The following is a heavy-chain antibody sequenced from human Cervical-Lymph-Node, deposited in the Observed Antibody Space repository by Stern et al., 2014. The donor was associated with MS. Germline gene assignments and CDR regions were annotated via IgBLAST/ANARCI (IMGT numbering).Heavy chain of an antibody. CDR2: ISNDGNNE. V-gene: IGHV3-30*18. D-gene: IGHD6-19*01. Sequence: VQLVESGGGVVQPGRSLRLSCAASGFTFSNYGMHWVRQAPGKGLEWVAVISNDGNNEYYADSVKGRFTISRDNSKNTLYLQMNSLRADDTAVYYCAKEKTYVWRIVVAGRPFDNWGQGTLVTVSS. CDR3: AKEKTYVWRIVVAGRPFDN. CDR1: GFTFSNYG. J-gene: IGHJ4*02.